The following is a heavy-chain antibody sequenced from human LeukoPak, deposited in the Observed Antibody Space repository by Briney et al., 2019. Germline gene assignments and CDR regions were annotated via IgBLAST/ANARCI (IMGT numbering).Heavy chain of an antibody. Sequence: GESLKISCKGSGYSFISSWIAWVRQMPGKGLEWMGRIYPGDSNTRYSPSFQGQVTISADRSINIAYLQWSSLKASDTAIYYCARQTRDAFDIWGQGTMVTVSS. V-gene: IGHV5-51*01. J-gene: IGHJ3*02. CDR1: GYSFISSW. CDR2: IYPGDSNT. CDR3: ARQTRDAFDI. D-gene: IGHD1-1*01.